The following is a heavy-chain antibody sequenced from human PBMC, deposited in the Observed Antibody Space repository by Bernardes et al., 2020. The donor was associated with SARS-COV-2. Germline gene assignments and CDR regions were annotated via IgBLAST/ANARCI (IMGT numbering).Heavy chain of an antibody. CDR1: GFTFRSFS. V-gene: IGHV3-48*01. CDR3: ARDGYYDSETHELDS. D-gene: IGHD3-10*01. J-gene: IGHJ4*02. Sequence: GGSLRLSCAASGFTFRSFSLNWVRQAPGKGLEWVSYINSVGTITQYTSSVKGRFTISRHNAENSLYLQMDSLRGEDTAIYFCARDGYYDSETHELDSWGQGTLVSVSS. CDR2: INSVGTIT.